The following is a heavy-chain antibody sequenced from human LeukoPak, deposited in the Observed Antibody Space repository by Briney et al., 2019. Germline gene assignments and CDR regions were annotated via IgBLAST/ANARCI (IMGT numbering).Heavy chain of an antibody. CDR3: ARGLSNSRLPPTTRLDP. Sequence: ASVRVSCKASGYTFINYDINWVRQANGQGPEWMGWMNPKSGNTGYEKNFQGRISLTSDTSLNTAYPEVRALRFEDTAIYYCARGLSNSRLPPTTRLDPWGQGTQVTVSP. V-gene: IGHV1-8*01. CDR2: MNPKSGNT. D-gene: IGHD1-14*01. J-gene: IGHJ5*02. CDR1: GYTFINYD.